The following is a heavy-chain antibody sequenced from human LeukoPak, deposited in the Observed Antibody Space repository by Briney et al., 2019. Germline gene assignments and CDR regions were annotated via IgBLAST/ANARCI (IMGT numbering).Heavy chain of an antibody. CDR1: GFTFSSYS. V-gene: IGHV3-21*01. CDR2: ISSSSSYI. D-gene: IGHD1-26*01. Sequence: KTGGSLRLSCAASGFTFSSYSMNWVRQAPGKGLEWVSSISSSSSYIYYADSVKGRFTISRDNAKNSLYLQMNSLRAEDTAVYYCARDLRREWELHNYFDYWGQGTLVTVSS. CDR3: ARDLRREWELHNYFDY. J-gene: IGHJ4*02.